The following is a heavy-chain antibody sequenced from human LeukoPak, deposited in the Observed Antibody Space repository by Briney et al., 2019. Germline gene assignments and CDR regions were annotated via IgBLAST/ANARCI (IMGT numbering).Heavy chain of an antibody. Sequence: SQTLSLTCAISGDSVSTNSAAWNWIRQSPSRGLEWLGRAYYRSKWYNDYAVSVESRIAINPDTSKNQFSLQLNSVTPEDTAVYYCARDMGVFSKWSKYDYWGQGTLVTVSS. CDR3: ARDMGVFSKWSKYDY. J-gene: IGHJ4*02. CDR2: AYYRSKWYN. CDR1: GDSVSTNSAA. D-gene: IGHD2-15*01. V-gene: IGHV6-1*01.